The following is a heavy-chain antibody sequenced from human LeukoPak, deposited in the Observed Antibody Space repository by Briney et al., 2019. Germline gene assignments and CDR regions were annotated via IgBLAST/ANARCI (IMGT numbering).Heavy chain of an antibody. CDR3: ARGGYDFWSGYLGSGYYYYYYGMDV. D-gene: IGHD3-3*01. V-gene: IGHV3-11*01. Sequence: GGSLRLSCAASGFTFSDYYMSWIRQAPGKGLGWVSHISSSGSTIYYADSVKGRFTISRDNAKNSLYLQMNSLRAEDTAVYYCARGGYDFWSGYLGSGYYYYYYGMDVWGQGTAVTVSS. CDR1: GFTFSDYY. CDR2: ISSSGSTI. J-gene: IGHJ6*02.